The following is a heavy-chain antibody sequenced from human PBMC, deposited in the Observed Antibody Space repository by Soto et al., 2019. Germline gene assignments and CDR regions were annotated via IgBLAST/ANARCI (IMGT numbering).Heavy chain of an antibody. CDR2: IYSGGST. J-gene: IGHJ3*02. CDR3: ARDYGVGATSGAFDI. CDR1: GFPFSSDA. D-gene: IGHD1-26*01. Sequence: GGSLSLSCASSGFPFSSDAMSWVRQAPGKGLEWVSVIYSGGSTYYADSVKGRFTISRDNSKNTLYLQMNSLRAEDTAVYYCARDYGVGATSGAFDIWGQGTMVTVSS. V-gene: IGHV3-53*01.